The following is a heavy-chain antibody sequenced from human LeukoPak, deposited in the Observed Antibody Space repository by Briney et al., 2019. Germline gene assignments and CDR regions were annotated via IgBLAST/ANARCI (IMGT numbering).Heavy chain of an antibody. CDR2: ISGSGGST. J-gene: IGHJ4*02. CDR3: AKDPRVGSRVATPCH. D-gene: IGHD5-24*01. Sequence: PGGSLRLSCAASGFTFSSYGMSWVRQAPGKGLEWVSAISGSGGSTYYADSVKGRFTISRDNSKSTLFLQMNSLRAEDTAVYYCAKDPRVGSRVATPCHWGQGTLVTVSS. CDR1: GFTFSSYG. V-gene: IGHV3-23*01.